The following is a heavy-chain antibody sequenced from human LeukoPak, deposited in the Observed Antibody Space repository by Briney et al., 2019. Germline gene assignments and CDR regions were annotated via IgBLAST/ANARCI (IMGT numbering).Heavy chain of an antibody. CDR1: GFTFRSYG. V-gene: IGHV3-30*02. D-gene: IGHD6-19*01. J-gene: IGHJ4*02. CDR3: ARDSTGWYYQY. CDR2: IRNDGSDK. Sequence: GGSLRLSCSVSGFTFRSYGMYWVRQGPDKVLEWVAFIRNDGSDKYHADSVKGRFTVSRDNSKNTLYLQMNSLRADDTAVYYCARDSTGWYYQYWGQGTLVTVSS.